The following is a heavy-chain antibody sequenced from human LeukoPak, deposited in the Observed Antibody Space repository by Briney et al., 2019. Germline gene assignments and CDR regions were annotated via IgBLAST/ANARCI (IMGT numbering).Heavy chain of an antibody. J-gene: IGHJ4*02. D-gene: IGHD3-22*01. V-gene: IGHV4-61*05. CDR2: IYHTGST. Sequence: PSETLSLTCTVSGGSISSGSYYWGWIGQPPGKGPEGIGDIYHTGSTDYNPSLKSRVTILADTSRNQFSPRLSSVTAADTAVYYCAKHLAPSSGYLTLDYWGQGALVTVSS. CDR1: GGSISSGSYY. CDR3: AKHLAPSSGYLTLDY.